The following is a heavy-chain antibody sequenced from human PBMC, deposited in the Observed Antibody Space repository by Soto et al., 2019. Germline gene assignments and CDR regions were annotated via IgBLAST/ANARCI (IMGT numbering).Heavy chain of an antibody. V-gene: IGHV3-23*01. CDR2: ISGSGGST. D-gene: IGHD3-22*01. J-gene: IGHJ4*02. CDR3: AKGSPFYDSSGYYFDY. Sequence: GGSLRLSCAASGFTFSSYAMSWVRQAPGKGLEWVSAISGSGGSTYYADSVKGRYTISRDNSKNTLYLQMNILRAEDMSVYYCAKGSPFYDSSGYYFDYWGQGTLVTVSS. CDR1: GFTFSSYA.